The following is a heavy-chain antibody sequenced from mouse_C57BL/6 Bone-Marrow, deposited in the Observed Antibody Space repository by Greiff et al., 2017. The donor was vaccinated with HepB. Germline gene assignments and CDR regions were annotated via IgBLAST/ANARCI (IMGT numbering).Heavy chain of an antibody. V-gene: IGHV7-1*01. CDR2: SRNKANDYTT. J-gene: IGHJ4*01. Sequence: EVQLVESGGGLVQSGRSLRLSCATSGFTFSDFYMEWVRQAPGKGLEWIAASRNKANDYTTEYSASVKGRFIVSRDTSQSILYLQMNALRAEDTAIYYCARDAKYYYGSSSYAMDYWGQGTSVTVSS. D-gene: IGHD1-1*01. CDR1: GFTFSDFY. CDR3: ARDAKYYYGSSSYAMDY.